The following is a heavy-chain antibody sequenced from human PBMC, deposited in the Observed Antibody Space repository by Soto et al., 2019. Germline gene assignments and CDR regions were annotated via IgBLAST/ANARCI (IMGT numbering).Heavy chain of an antibody. J-gene: IGHJ6*02. CDR2: IIPVFGTP. V-gene: IGHV1-69*12. Sequence: QVQLVQSGAEVKKPGSSVKVSCTASGGSLSNFGISWVRQAPGQGLEWMGAIIPVFGTPNYAQKFQDRVTINANXSTTTVYMEVRSLTSEDTAVYYCARGDATKIVVTTYYAMDVWGQGTTVTVSS. CDR3: ARGDATKIVVTTYYAMDV. D-gene: IGHD3-22*01. CDR1: GGSLSNFG.